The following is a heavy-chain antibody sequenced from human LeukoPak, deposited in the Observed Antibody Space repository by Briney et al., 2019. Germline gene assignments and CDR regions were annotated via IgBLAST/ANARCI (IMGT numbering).Heavy chain of an antibody. V-gene: IGHV3-66*01. CDR3: VSSDSSGYYFFDY. CDR2: IYSGGST. J-gene: IGHJ4*02. D-gene: IGHD3-22*01. Sequence: GGSLRLSCAASGFTVSSNYMSWVRQAPGKGLEWVSVIYSGGSTYYADSVKGRFTISRDNSKNTLYLQMNSLRAEDTAVYYCVSSDSSGYYFFDYWGRGTLVTVSS. CDR1: GFTVSSNY.